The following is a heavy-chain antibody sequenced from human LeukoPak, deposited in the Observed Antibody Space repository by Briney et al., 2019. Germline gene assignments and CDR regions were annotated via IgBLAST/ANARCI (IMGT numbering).Heavy chain of an antibody. CDR1: GFTFSSYS. D-gene: IGHD2-2*01. V-gene: IGHV3-21*01. CDR2: ISSSSSYI. Sequence: GGSLRLSCAASGFTFSSYSMNWVRQAPGKRLEWVSSISSSSSYIYYADSVKGRFTISRDNAKNSLYLQMNSLRAEDTAVYYCARGIRVVPDYYYYMDVWGKGTTVTVSS. CDR3: ARGIRVVPDYYYYMDV. J-gene: IGHJ6*03.